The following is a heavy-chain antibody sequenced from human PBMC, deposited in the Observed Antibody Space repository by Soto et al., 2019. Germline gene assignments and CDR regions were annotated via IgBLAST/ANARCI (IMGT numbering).Heavy chain of an antibody. CDR3: ARRRGAVAGTRYNWFDP. D-gene: IGHD6-19*01. V-gene: IGHV4-39*01. CDR1: GGSISSSSYY. J-gene: IGHJ5*02. Sequence: PSETLSLTCTVSGGSISSSSYYWGWIRQPPGKGLEWIGSIYYSGSTYYNPSLKSRVTISVDTSKNQFSLKLSSVTAADTAVYYCARRRGAVAGTRYNWFDPWGQGTLVTVSS. CDR2: IYYSGST.